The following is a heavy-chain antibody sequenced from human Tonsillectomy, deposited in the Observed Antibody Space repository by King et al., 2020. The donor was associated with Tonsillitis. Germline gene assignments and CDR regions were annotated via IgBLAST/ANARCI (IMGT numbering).Heavy chain of an antibody. CDR2: IVSNDEK. D-gene: IGHD4-17*01. CDR3: AQIYGDYSTVFEY. V-gene: IGHV2-26*01. CDR1: GFSLSDARLG. J-gene: IGHJ4*02. Sequence: TLKESGPVLVKPTETLTLTCTVSGFSLSDARLGVSWIRQPPGKALEWLAHIVSNDEKSYSTSLKGRLTISKDTSKSQVVLTMTNMDPVDTATYYCAQIYGDYSTVFEYGGQGTLVTVSS.